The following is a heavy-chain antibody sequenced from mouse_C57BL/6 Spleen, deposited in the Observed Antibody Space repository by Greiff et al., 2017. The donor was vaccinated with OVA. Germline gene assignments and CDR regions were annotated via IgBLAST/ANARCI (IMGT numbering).Heavy chain of an antibody. CDR1: RYTFTDYY. CDR2: INPNNGGT. J-gene: IGHJ4*01. CDR3: ARPNDYVGAMDY. V-gene: IGHV1-26*01. Sequence: EVQLQQSGPELVKPGASVKISCKASRYTFTDYYMNWVKQSHGKSLEWIGDINPNNGGTSYNQKFKGKATLTVDKSSSTAYMELRSLTSEDSAVYYCARPNDYVGAMDYWGQGTSVTVSS. D-gene: IGHD2-4*01.